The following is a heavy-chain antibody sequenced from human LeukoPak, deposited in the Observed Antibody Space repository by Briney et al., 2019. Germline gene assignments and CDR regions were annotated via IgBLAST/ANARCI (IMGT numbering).Heavy chain of an antibody. V-gene: IGHV4-61*02. J-gene: IGHJ4*02. CDR3: ARLRGYYGSGSYYAFQYYFDY. CDR2: IYTSGST. Sequence: SQTLSLTCTVSGGSISSGSYYWSWIRQPAGKGLEWIGRIYTSGSTNYNPSLKSRVTISVDTSKNQFSLKLSSVTAADTAVYYCARLRGYYGSGSYYAFQYYFDYWGQGTLVTVSS. D-gene: IGHD3-10*01. CDR1: GGSISSGSYY.